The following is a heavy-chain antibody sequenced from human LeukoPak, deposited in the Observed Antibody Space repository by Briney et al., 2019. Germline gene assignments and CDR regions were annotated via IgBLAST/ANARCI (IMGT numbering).Heavy chain of an antibody. CDR3: AREGPTGYYPKPRYYYYGMDV. CDR1: GGSISSYY. J-gene: IGHJ6*02. D-gene: IGHD3-9*01. CDR2: IYTSGST. Sequence: SETLSLTCTVSGGSISSYYWSWIRQPAGKGLEWIGRIYTSGSTNYNPSLKSRVTMSVDTSKHQFSLKLSSVTAADTAVYYCAREGPTGYYPKPRYYYYGMDVWGQGTTVTVSS. V-gene: IGHV4-4*07.